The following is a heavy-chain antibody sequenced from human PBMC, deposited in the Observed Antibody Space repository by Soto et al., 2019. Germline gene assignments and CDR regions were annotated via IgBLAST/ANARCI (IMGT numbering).Heavy chain of an antibody. CDR3: ARGSSVAFDY. J-gene: IGHJ4*02. CDR2: INPNGGST. CDR1: GYTFTDYY. V-gene: IGHV1-46*01. Sequence: ASVKVSCKASGYTFTDYYMHWVRQAPGQGLEWMGFINPNGGSTTYLQKFQGRVTMTRDTSTSTVYMDLSSLRSEDTAVYYCARGSSVAFDYWGQGTRVTVSS. D-gene: IGHD2-21*01.